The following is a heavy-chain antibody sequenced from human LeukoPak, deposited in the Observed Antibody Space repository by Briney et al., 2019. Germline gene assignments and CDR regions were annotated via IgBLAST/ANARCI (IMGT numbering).Heavy chain of an antibody. CDR3: ASGKYRYGVNWFDP. Sequence: HPGGSLCLCCAASGFTFSSYAMHWVRQAPGKGLEWVAVISYDGSNKYYADSVKGRFTISRDNSKNTLYLQMNSLRAEDTAVYFCASGKYRYGVNWFDPWGKGIMVAVAS. J-gene: IGHJ5*02. D-gene: IGHD5-18*01. CDR2: ISYDGSNK. V-gene: IGHV3-30*04. CDR1: GFTFSSYA.